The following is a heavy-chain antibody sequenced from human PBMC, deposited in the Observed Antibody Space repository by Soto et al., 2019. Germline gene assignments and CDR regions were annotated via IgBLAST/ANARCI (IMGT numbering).Heavy chain of an antibody. CDR1: GFTFSSYG. D-gene: IGHD3-10*01. V-gene: IGHV3-30*18. CDR3: AKDCREFVPGEAFEI. J-gene: IGHJ3*02. CDR2: ISYDGSNK. Sequence: PGWSLRLSCAASGFTFSSYGMHWVRQAPGKGLEWVAFISYDGSNKYYADSVKGRFTISRDNSKNTVYLQMNNLRSEDAAVYYCAKDCREFVPGEAFEIWGQGTMVTVS.